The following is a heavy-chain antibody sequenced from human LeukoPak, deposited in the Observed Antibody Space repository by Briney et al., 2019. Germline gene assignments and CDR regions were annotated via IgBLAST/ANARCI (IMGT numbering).Heavy chain of an antibody. D-gene: IGHD6-13*01. Sequence: GGSLRLSCAASGFTLSSYWMHWVRQAPGKGLVWVSRIYSDGSSTNYADSVRGRFTISRDNAKNSLYLQMNSLRAEDTAVYYCARGGAWYSDYWGQGTLVTVSS. CDR3: ARGGAWYSDY. V-gene: IGHV3-74*01. J-gene: IGHJ4*02. CDR2: IYSDGSST. CDR1: GFTLSSYW.